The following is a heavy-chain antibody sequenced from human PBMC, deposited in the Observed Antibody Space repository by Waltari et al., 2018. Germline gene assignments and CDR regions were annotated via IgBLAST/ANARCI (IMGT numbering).Heavy chain of an antibody. D-gene: IGHD3-9*01. Sequence: QIRLEESGAAVKKPGASVNVSCHAPGHTSTAYGITGVRQAPGEGLEWMGWISAANGDTKYAQKFQDRVTMTTDASTSTVYMELRSLRSDDTAVYYCAREHRYYFDTHTLYFDLWGRGTLVTVSS. CDR2: ISAANGDT. CDR1: GHTSTAYG. V-gene: IGHV1-18*01. J-gene: IGHJ2*01. CDR3: AREHRYYFDTHTLYFDL.